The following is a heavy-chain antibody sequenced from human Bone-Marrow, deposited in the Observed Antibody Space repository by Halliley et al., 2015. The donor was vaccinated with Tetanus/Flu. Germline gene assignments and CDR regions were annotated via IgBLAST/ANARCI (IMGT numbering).Heavy chain of an antibody. CDR3: AKDGYTYGHEAFDY. CDR2: GDNI. Sequence: GDNIYYADPVKGRFPISRDNAQNTLYLQMNSLRAEDTAVYYCAKDGYTYGHEAFDYWGQGTLVTVSS. V-gene: IGHV3-23*01. J-gene: IGHJ4*02. D-gene: IGHD5-18*01.